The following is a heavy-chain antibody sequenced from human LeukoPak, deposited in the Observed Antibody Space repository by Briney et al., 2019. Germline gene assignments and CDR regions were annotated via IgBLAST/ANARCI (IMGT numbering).Heavy chain of an antibody. CDR2: ITNSGDFV. V-gene: IGHV3-11*01. CDR1: GFIFSGHY. Sequence: GGSLRLSCAASGFIFSGHYVSWIRQAPGKGLEWISYITNSGDFVNYADSVKGRFTISRDNAKNSLYLQMNSLRAEDTAVYYCAREARATPDFWGQGTVVTVFS. CDR3: AREARATPDF. J-gene: IGHJ4*02. D-gene: IGHD1-26*01.